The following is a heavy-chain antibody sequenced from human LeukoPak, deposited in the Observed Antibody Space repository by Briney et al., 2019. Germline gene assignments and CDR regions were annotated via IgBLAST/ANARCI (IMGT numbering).Heavy chain of an antibody. CDR2: ISYDGSNK. Sequence: GGSLRLSCAASGFTFSNAWMSWVRQAPGKGLEWVAVISYDGSNKYYADSVKGRFTISRDNSKNTLYLQMNSLRAEDTAVYYCARDLIVQWLVLDYWGQGTLVTVSS. CDR1: GFTFSNAW. D-gene: IGHD6-19*01. V-gene: IGHV3-30-3*01. CDR3: ARDLIVQWLVLDY. J-gene: IGHJ4*02.